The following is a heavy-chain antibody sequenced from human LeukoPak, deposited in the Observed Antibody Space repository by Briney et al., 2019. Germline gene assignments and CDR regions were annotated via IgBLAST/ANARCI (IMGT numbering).Heavy chain of an antibody. Sequence: PSETLSLTCTVSGGSIGSSSYYWGWIRQPPGKGLEWIGSIYYSGSTYYNPSLKSRVTISVDTSKNQFSLKLSSVTAADTAVYYCARLRWPGNYYMDVWGKGTTVTVSS. D-gene: IGHD2-15*01. CDR3: ARLRWPGNYYMDV. CDR2: IYYSGST. J-gene: IGHJ6*03. CDR1: GGSIGSSSYY. V-gene: IGHV4-39*01.